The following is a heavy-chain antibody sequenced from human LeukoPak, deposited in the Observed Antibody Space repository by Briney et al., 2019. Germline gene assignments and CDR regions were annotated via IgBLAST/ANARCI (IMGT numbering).Heavy chain of an antibody. J-gene: IGHJ3*02. CDR3: AKDSRDYYDSSAYYSGAFDI. CDR1: GFTFSSYA. CDR2: ISGSGGST. V-gene: IGHV3-23*01. D-gene: IGHD3-22*01. Sequence: GGSLRLSCAASGFTFSSYAMNWVRQAPGKGLEWVSAISGSGGSTYYADSVKGRFTISRDNSKSTLYLQMNSLRAEDTAVYYCAKDSRDYYDSSAYYSGAFDIWGQGTMVTVSS.